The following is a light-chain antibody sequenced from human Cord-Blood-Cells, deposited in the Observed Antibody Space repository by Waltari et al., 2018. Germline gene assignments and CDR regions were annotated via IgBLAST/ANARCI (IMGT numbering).Light chain of an antibody. J-gene: IGKJ3*01. CDR3: QQYYSYPFT. CDR1: QGISSY. Sequence: AIRMTQSPSSLSASTGERVTITCRASQGISSYLAWYQQKPGKAPKLLIYAASTLQSGVPSRFSGSGSGTDFTLTISCLQSEDFATYYCQQYYSYPFTFGHGTKVDIK. CDR2: AAS. V-gene: IGKV1-8*01.